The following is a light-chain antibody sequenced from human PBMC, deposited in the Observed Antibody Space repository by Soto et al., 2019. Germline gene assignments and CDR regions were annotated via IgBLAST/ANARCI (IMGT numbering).Light chain of an antibody. CDR2: GAS. CDR3: QQYGSVPLT. V-gene: IGKV3-20*01. Sequence: EIVLTQSPGTLSLSPGERATLSCRASQSVSTSYSAWYQQKPGQAPRLLIYGASRRATGIPDRFSGSGSGGDFTLTISRLEPEDFAVYYCQQYGSVPLTFGGGTKVEIK. J-gene: IGKJ4*01. CDR1: QSVSTSY.